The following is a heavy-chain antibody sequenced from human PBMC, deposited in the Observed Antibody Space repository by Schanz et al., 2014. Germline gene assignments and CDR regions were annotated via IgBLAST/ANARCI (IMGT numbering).Heavy chain of an antibody. Sequence: EVQLVESGGGLVQPGGSLRLSCAASGFGFSSYSMNWVRQAPGKGLEWVARIKSKTDGGTRDYAAPVKGRFTISTDDSKNTVYLQMNSLQTEDTAVYYCARIGGSVFDYWAQGTLVTVSS. CDR1: GFGFSSYS. CDR3: ARIGGSVFDY. J-gene: IGHJ4*02. D-gene: IGHD3-10*01. CDR2: IKSKTDGGTR. V-gene: IGHV3-15*01.